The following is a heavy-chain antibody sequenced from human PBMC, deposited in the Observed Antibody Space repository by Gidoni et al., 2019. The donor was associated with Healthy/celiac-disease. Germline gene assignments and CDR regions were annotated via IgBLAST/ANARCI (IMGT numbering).Heavy chain of an antibody. V-gene: IGHV3-33*01. J-gene: IGHJ6*03. CDR3: ASNRYDFWSGYSYYYYYMDV. D-gene: IGHD3-3*01. CDR2: IWYDGSNK. Sequence: QVQLVESGGGVVQPGRSLRLSCAASGFTFSSYCMHWVRQAPGKGLEWVAVIWYDGSNKYYADSVKGRFTISRDNSKNTLYLQMNSLRAEDTAVYYCASNRYDFWSGYSYYYYYMDVWGKGTTVTVSS. CDR1: GFTFSSYC.